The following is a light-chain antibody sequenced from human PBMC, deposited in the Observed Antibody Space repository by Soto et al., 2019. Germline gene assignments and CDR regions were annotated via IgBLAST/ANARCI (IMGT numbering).Light chain of an antibody. Sequence: DIQMTQSPSTLSGSVGDRVTITCRASQTISSWLALYQQKPGKAPKLLIYKASTLKRGVPSRFTGSGSGTEFTLTISSLQPDDFATYYCQHYNSYLEAFGQGTKVDI. CDR2: KAS. CDR3: QHYNSYLEA. J-gene: IGKJ1*01. CDR1: QTISSW. V-gene: IGKV1-5*03.